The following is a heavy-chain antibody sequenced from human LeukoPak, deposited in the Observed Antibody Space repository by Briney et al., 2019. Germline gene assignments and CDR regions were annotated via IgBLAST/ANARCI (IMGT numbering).Heavy chain of an antibody. Sequence: SGGSLRLSCAASGFTFSSYAMHWVRQAPGKGLEWVAVISYDGSNKYYADSVKGRFTISRDNSKNTLYPQMNSLRAEDTAVYYCARGAGYYDSSGYLGYWGQGTLVTVSS. J-gene: IGHJ4*02. CDR3: ARGAGYYDSSGYLGY. CDR1: GFTFSSYA. CDR2: ISYDGSNK. V-gene: IGHV3-30-3*01. D-gene: IGHD3-22*01.